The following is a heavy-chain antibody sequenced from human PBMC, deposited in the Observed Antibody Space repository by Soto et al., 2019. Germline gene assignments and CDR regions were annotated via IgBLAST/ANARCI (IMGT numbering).Heavy chain of an antibody. D-gene: IGHD2-2*01. V-gene: IGHV4-34*01. CDR3: ARGRGYRSSTSFSNYYSYMEV. Sequence: SETLSLTCAVYGGSFSGYYWSWIRQPPGKGLEWIGEINHSGSTNYNPSLKSRVTISVDTSKNQFSLKLSSVTAADTAVYYCARGRGYRSSTSFSNYYSYMEVWGKGTTVPVSS. CDR2: INHSGST. J-gene: IGHJ6*03. CDR1: GGSFSGYY.